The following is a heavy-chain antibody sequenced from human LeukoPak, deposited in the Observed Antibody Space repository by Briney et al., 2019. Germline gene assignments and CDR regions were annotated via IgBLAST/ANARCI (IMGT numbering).Heavy chain of an antibody. D-gene: IGHD6-13*01. J-gene: IGHJ4*02. V-gene: IGHV4-59*08. CDR1: SGSISSYY. CDR3: ARGQVVFDY. CDR2: IYYSGST. Sequence: SETLSLTCTVSSGSISSYYWSWIRQPPGKGLEWIGYIYYSGSTNYNPSLKSRVTISVDTSKNQFSLKLSSVTAADTAVYYCARGQVVFDYWGQGTLVTVSS.